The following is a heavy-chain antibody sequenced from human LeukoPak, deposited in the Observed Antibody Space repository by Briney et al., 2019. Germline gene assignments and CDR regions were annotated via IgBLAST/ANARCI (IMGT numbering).Heavy chain of an antibody. Sequence: PSETLSLTCTVSGGSISSYYWSWIRQPPGKGLGWIGYMYYSGSTNYNPSLKSRVTISVDTSKNQFSLKLSSVTAADTAVYYCARGRYFDRLSGSWYFDLWGRGTLVTVSS. V-gene: IGHV4-59*01. J-gene: IGHJ2*01. CDR1: GGSISSYY. CDR3: ARGRYFDRLSGSWYFDL. CDR2: MYYSGST. D-gene: IGHD3-9*01.